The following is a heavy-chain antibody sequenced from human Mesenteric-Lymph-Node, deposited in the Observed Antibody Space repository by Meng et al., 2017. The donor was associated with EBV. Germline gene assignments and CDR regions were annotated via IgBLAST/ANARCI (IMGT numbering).Heavy chain of an antibody. CDR2: LYHSGST. D-gene: IGHD3-22*01. CDR1: GDPIKRGGYS. Sequence: QVPLQAVHTRLVDPSTPLSLPWRVSGDPIKRGGYSWSWIRQPPGKGLEWIGYLYHSGSTYYSPSLKGRVTISVDRSKNQFSLKLTSVTAADTAVYYCVRGRDYYDSSASYSNWFDPWGQGTLVTVSS. CDR3: VRGRDYYDSSASYSNWFDP. J-gene: IGHJ5*02. V-gene: IGHV4-30-2*01.